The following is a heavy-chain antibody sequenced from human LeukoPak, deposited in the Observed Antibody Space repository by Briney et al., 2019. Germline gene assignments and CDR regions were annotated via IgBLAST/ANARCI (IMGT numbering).Heavy chain of an antibody. V-gene: IGHV4-39*02. CDR2: IYYSGST. CDR3: ARERAVGATTSRFDP. D-gene: IGHD1-26*01. CDR1: GGSISSGGYY. Sequence: SETLSLTCAVSGGSISSGGYYWTWIRQPPGKGLEWIGSIYYSGSTYYNPSLKSRVTISVDTSKNQFSLRLSSVTAADTAVYYCARERAVGATTSRFDPWGQGTLVTVSS. J-gene: IGHJ5*02.